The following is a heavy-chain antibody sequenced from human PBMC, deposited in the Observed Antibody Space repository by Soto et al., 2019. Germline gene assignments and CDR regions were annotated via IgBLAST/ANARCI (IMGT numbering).Heavy chain of an antibody. Sequence: SETLSLTCTVSGGSISSSSYYWGWIRQPPGKGLEWIGSIYYSGSTYYNPSLKSRVTISVDTSKNQFSLKLGSVTAADTAVYFCARLLNRFWSGYSTLPGIDPWGQGTLVTVSS. J-gene: IGHJ5*02. CDR3: ARLLNRFWSGYSTLPGIDP. D-gene: IGHD3-3*01. CDR2: IYYSGST. CDR1: GGSISSSSYY. V-gene: IGHV4-39*01.